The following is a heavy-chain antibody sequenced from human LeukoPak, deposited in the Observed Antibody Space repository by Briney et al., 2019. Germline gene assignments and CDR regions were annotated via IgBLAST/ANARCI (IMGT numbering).Heavy chain of an antibody. CDR2: IYSGST. D-gene: IGHD4-23*01. CDR1: GGSISSYY. J-gene: IGHJ5*02. V-gene: IGHV4-59*12. Sequence: SETLSLTCTVSGGSISSYYWSWIRQPPGKGLEWIGYIYSGSTDYNPSLKSRVTISVDTSKNQFSLNLTSVTAADAAVYYCARERSSSGGHNWFDPWGQGTLVTVSS. CDR3: ARERSSSGGHNWFDP.